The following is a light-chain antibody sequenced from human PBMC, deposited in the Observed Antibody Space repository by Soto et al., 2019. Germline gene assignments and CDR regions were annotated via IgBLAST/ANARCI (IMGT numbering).Light chain of an antibody. CDR2: DVS. CDR3: SSDTSSRTPHNV. CDR1: SSDVGGYNY. V-gene: IGLV2-14*01. J-gene: IGLJ1*01. Sequence: QSVLTQPASVSGSPGQSITISCTGTSSDVGGYNYVSWYQQHPGKAPKVMIYDVSNRPSGVSNRFSGSKSGNTASLTISGLQAEDEADYYCSSDTSSRTPHNVFGTGTKLTVL.